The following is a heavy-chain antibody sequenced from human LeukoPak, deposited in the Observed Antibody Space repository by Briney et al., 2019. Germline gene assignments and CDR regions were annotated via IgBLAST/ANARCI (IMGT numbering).Heavy chain of an antibody. D-gene: IGHD3-10*01. CDR2: IYTSGST. CDR3: ARAGLITMVRGVIQVFDY. CDR1: GGSISSYY. J-gene: IGHJ4*02. Sequence: SETLSLTRTVSGGSISSYYWSWIRQPAGKGLEWIGRIYTSGSTNYNPSLKSRVTISVDTSKNQFSLKLSSVTAADTAVYYCARAGLITMVRGVIQVFDYWGQGTLVTVSS. V-gene: IGHV4-4*07.